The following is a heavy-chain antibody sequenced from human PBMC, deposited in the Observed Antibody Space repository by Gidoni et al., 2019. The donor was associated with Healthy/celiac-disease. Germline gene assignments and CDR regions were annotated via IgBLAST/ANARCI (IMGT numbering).Heavy chain of an antibody. Sequence: EVQLLESGGGLVQPGGSLILSCAASGFTFSNYAMSWVRQAPGKGLEWVSSISGSGGSTYYADSVKGRFTISRDNSKNTLYLQMNSLRAEDTAVYYCAKGRGITMIVVVTDYWGQGTLVTVSS. CDR2: ISGSGGST. V-gene: IGHV3-23*01. CDR1: GFTFSNYA. D-gene: IGHD3-22*01. J-gene: IGHJ4*02. CDR3: AKGRGITMIVVVTDY.